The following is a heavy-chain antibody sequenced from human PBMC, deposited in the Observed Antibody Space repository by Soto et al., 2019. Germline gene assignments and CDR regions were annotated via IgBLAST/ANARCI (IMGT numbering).Heavy chain of an antibody. CDR2: INTDGSNT. D-gene: IGHD2-15*01. CDR1: GLTFNRYW. CDR3: AREFCSGGNCYTYYFDP. Sequence: GGSLRLSCAASGLTFNRYWMHWVRHAPGKGLVWVSHINTDGSNTNYADSVKGRFTISRDNAKSTLFLQMNSLRDEDTAVYYCAREFCSGGNCYTYYFDPWGQGIPVTVS. V-gene: IGHV3-74*01. J-gene: IGHJ5*02.